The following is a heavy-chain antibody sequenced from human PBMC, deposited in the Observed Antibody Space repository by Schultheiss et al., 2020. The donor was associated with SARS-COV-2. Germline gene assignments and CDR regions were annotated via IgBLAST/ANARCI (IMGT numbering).Heavy chain of an antibody. CDR3: ARVPLHNPGDYVYNWFDP. CDR1: GYTFTGYY. D-gene: IGHD4-17*01. CDR2: INPSGGST. Sequence: ASVKVSCKASGYTFTGYYMHWVRQAPGQGLEWMGIINPSGGSTSYAQKFQGRVTMTRDTSTSTVYMELRSLRSDDTAVYYCARVPLHNPGDYVYNWFDPWGQGTLVTVSS. J-gene: IGHJ5*02. V-gene: IGHV1-46*01.